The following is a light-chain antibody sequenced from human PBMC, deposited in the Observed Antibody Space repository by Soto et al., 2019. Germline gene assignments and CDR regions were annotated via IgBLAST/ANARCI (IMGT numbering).Light chain of an antibody. V-gene: IGLV2-23*02. CDR2: EVN. CDR1: SSDVGSYYP. J-gene: IGLJ1*01. Sequence: QSALTQPASMSGSPGQSITISCTGTSSDVGSYYPVSWFQQHPGKAPKLIIYEVNKRPSGVSDSFSGSKSGNTASLTISGLQDADEAEYYCCSYAGDTTFFVFGTGTKLTVL. CDR3: CSYAGDTTFFV.